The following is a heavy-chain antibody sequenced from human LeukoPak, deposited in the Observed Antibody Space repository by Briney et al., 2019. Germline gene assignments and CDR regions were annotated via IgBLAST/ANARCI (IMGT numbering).Heavy chain of an antibody. V-gene: IGHV4-31*03. Sequence: SETLSLTCTVSGGSISSGGYYWSWIRQHPGKGQEWIGYIYYSGSTYYNPSLKSRVTISVDTSKNQFSLKLSSVTAADTAVYYCARAPQVEMATIGSFDYWGQRTLVTVSS. D-gene: IGHD5-24*01. CDR1: GGSISSGGYY. J-gene: IGHJ4*02. CDR2: IYYSGST. CDR3: ARAPQVEMATIGSFDY.